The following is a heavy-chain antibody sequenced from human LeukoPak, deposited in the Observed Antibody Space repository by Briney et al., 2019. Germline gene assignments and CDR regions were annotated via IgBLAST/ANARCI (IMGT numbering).Heavy chain of an antibody. V-gene: IGHV3-30*18. D-gene: IGHD3-22*01. CDR2: ISYDGSNK. CDR3: AKGNRVYYYDSSGHDPMPAFDI. CDR1: GFTFSSYG. J-gene: IGHJ3*02. Sequence: GGSLRLSCAASGFTFSSYGMHWVRQALGKGLEWVAVISYDGSNKYYADSVKGRFTISRDNSKNTLYLQMNSLRAEDTAVYYCAKGNRVYYYDSSGHDPMPAFDIWGQGTMVTVSS.